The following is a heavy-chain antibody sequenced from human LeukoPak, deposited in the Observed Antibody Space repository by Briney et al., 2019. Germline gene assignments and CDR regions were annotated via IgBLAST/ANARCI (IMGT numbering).Heavy chain of an antibody. Sequence: SVKVSCKASGGTFSSYAISWVRQAPGQGLEWMGGIIPIFGTANYAQKFQGRVTITADESTSTAYMEPSSLRSEDTAVYYCARALYYYDSSGYHPYGMDVWGQGTTVTVSS. J-gene: IGHJ6*02. CDR1: GGTFSSYA. D-gene: IGHD3-22*01. V-gene: IGHV1-69*13. CDR3: ARALYYYDSSGYHPYGMDV. CDR2: IIPIFGTA.